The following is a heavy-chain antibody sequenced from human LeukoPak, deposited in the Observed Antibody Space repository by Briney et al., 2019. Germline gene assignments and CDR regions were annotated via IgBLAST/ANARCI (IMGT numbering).Heavy chain of an antibody. Sequence: SETLSLTCTVSGGSITYYYWSWIRQPPGKGLEWIGYVHYTGSTNYNPSLKSRVTISVDTSKNQFSLKLSSVTAADTAVYYCARQFSAGAFGIWGQGTMVTVSS. CDR1: GGSITYYY. D-gene: IGHD5-24*01. CDR3: ARQFSAGAFGI. J-gene: IGHJ3*02. CDR2: VHYTGST. V-gene: IGHV4-59*01.